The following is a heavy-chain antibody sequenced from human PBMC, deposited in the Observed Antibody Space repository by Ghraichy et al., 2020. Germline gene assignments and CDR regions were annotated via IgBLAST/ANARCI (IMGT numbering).Heavy chain of an antibody. CDR3: ARASAYDSSEDY. Sequence: SETLSLTCTVSGGSISSYYWSWIRQPPGKGLEWIGYIYYSGSTNYNPSLKSRVTISVDTSKNQFSLKLSSVTAADTAVYYCARASAYDSSEDYWGQGTLVTVSS. CDR2: IYYSGST. V-gene: IGHV4-59*01. D-gene: IGHD3-22*01. J-gene: IGHJ4*02. CDR1: GGSISSYY.